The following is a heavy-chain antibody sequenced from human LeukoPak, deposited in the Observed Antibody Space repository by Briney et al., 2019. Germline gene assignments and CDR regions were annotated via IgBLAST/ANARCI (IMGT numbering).Heavy chain of an antibody. J-gene: IGHJ4*02. Sequence: ASVKVSCKASGYTFTGYYMHWVRQAPGQGLEWMGWINPNSGGTNYAQKFQDRVTMTRDTSISTAYMELSRLRSDDTAVYYCARGTHIVATIGPIDYWGQGTLVTVSS. CDR3: ARGTHIVATIGPIDY. V-gene: IGHV1-2*02. CDR1: GYTFTGYY. CDR2: INPNSGGT. D-gene: IGHD5-12*01.